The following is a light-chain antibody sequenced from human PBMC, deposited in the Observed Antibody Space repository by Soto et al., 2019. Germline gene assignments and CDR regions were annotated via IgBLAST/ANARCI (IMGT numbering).Light chain of an antibody. CDR3: QHYYSIPWT. J-gene: IGKJ1*01. CDR1: QSILSSSSNRNY. CDR2: WAS. V-gene: IGKV4-1*01. Sequence: DIVMTQSPDSLAVSLGERATINCKSNQSILSSSSNRNYLAWYQQKSGQPPKLLIYWASTRESGVPDRFSGSGSGTDFTLTISRLQAEDVAAYYCQHYYSIPWTFGQGTRVEIK.